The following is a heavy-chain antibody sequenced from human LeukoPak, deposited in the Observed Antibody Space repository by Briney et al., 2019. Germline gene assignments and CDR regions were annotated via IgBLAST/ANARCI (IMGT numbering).Heavy chain of an antibody. CDR1: GGSISSGGYY. CDR3: ARGITTVVTFDY. D-gene: IGHD4-23*01. J-gene: IGHJ4*02. CDR2: IYHSGST. Sequence: SETLSLTCTVSGGSISSGGYYWSWIRQPPGKGLEWIGYIYHSGSTYYNPSLKSRVTISVDRSKNQFSLKLSSVTAADTAVYYCARGITTVVTFDYWGQGTLVTVSS. V-gene: IGHV4-30-2*01.